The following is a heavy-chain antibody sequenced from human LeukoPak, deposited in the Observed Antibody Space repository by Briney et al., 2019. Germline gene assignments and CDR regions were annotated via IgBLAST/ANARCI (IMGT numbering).Heavy chain of an antibody. CDR2: IYDGGST. CDR1: GYSISSGYY. V-gene: IGHV4-38-2*02. Sequence: PAETLSLTCTVSGYSISSGYYWCWSRQPPGKGLGGIVSIYDGGSTYYNPSLKSRVTISVDTSKNQLSLKLSSVTAADTAVYYCARALIAAAGKDSWGQGTLVTVSS. D-gene: IGHD6-13*01. J-gene: IGHJ4*02. CDR3: ARALIAAAGKDS.